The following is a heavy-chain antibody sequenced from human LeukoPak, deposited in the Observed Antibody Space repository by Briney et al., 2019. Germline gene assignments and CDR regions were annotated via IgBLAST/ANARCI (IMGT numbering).Heavy chain of an antibody. CDR3: ARCIISTDRSFYSYMDV. V-gene: IGHV4-38-2*01. Sequence: PSETLSLTCGVSDYTISSGDYWCWIRPPPGRRQEWIGFIFHTGTTYYNPALKSRTTISIDTSKNQFSLRLNSVTAADTAVYYCARCIISTDRSFYSYMDVWGRGTTVTVSS. D-gene: IGHD1-1*01. CDR1: DYTISSGDY. CDR2: IFHTGTT. J-gene: IGHJ6*03.